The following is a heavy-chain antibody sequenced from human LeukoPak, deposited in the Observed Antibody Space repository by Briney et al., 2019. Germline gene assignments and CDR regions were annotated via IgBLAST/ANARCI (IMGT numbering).Heavy chain of an antibody. CDR3: AREMGSVTTIDY. J-gene: IGHJ4*02. D-gene: IGHD4-17*01. CDR1: LFTLINYS. V-gene: IGHV3-21*04. CDR2: ITSSSSYI. Sequence: GGSLRLSFACSLFTLINYSMNEVRQAPGKGLEGVSSITSSSSYIYYADSVKGRFTISRDNAKNSLYLQMNSLRAEDTAVYYCAREMGSVTTIDYWGQGTLVTVSS.